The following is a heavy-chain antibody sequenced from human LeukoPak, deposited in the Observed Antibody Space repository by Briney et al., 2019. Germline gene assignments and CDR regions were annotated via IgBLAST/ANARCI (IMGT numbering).Heavy chain of an antibody. CDR2: ISAYNGNT. Sequence: GSVKVSCKASGYTFTSYGISWVRQAPGQGLEWMGWISAYNGNTNYAQKLQGRVTMTTDTSTSTAYMELSTLRSEDTAVYYCARGSSSDWPLEYWGRGILVTVSS. D-gene: IGHD6-19*01. CDR1: GYTFTSYG. CDR3: ARGSSSDWPLEY. V-gene: IGHV1-18*01. J-gene: IGHJ4*02.